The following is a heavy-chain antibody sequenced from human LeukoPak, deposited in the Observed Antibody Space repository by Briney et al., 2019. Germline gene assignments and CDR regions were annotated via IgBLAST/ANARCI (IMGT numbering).Heavy chain of an antibody. V-gene: IGHV1-2*02. Sequence: ASVKVSCKASGYSFTGYYIHWVRQAPGQGLEWMGWINPYSGDTGSAQKFQGRVTMTRDTSISTGYMELYSLRSDDTAVYYCARDKIASDDAFDVWGQGTMVTVSS. CDR3: ARDKIASDDAFDV. J-gene: IGHJ3*01. CDR2: INPYSGDT. CDR1: GYSFTGYY. D-gene: IGHD2/OR15-2a*01.